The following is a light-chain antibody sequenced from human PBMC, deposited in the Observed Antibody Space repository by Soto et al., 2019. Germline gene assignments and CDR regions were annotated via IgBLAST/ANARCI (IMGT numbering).Light chain of an antibody. J-gene: IGKJ1*01. V-gene: IGKV3-15*01. CDR3: QQYKNWPPWT. CDR1: QRVSSN. Sequence: DIVMTKSPATLSVSPGERATLSCRARQRVSSNLARYQQNPGKAQRLIIYGASTRTTGIPARLRGSEAGTEFTLTISSRQSEDFAVYYCQQYKNWPPWTFGHGTKVAIK. CDR2: GAS.